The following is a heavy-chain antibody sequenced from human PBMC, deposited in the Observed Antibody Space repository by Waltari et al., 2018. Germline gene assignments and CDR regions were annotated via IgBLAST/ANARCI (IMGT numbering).Heavy chain of an antibody. V-gene: IGHV1-46*01. CDR2: SNPSGGST. CDR1: GYTFTSYY. CDR3: ARPIRDGYNYAFDI. D-gene: IGHD5-12*01. Sequence: QVQLVQSGAEVKKPGASVKVSCKASGYTFTSYYMHWVRQAHGQGLEWRGISNPSGGSTSYAQKFQGGVTMTRDTSTSTVYMELGSLRSEDTAVYYCARPIRDGYNYAFDIWGQGTMVTVSS. J-gene: IGHJ3*02.